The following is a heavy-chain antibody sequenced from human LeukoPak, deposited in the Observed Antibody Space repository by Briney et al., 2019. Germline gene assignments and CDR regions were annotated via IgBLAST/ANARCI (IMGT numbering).Heavy chain of an antibody. CDR2: IYPADSDT. J-gene: IGHJ6*03. CDR3: ARHEARFLGIEKRAYYYYYMDV. V-gene: IGHV5-51*01. D-gene: IGHD3-3*01. CDR1: GYSFSNYW. Sequence: GESLKISCKGSGYSFSNYWIGWVRQMPGKGLEWMGIIYPADSDTRYSPSFQGQVTISADKSSSTAYLQWSGLEASDTAMYYCARHEARFLGIEKRAYYYYYMDVWGKGTTVTVSS.